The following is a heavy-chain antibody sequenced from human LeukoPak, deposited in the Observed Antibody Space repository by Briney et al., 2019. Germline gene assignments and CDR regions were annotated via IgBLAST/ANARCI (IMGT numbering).Heavy chain of an antibody. D-gene: IGHD3-22*01. V-gene: IGHV3-23*01. Sequence: GGSLRLCCGAPGFTFSDYPMTWGRQATGKGLERVSPSSGSGVAYDADSVKGRYTVSRDNSQNTHYLQQNRLRGEDPAVYYSAKDGHYPDNSGYYYEHSWGQGTLVTVP. J-gene: IGHJ4*02. CDR2: SSGSGVA. CDR1: GFTFSDYP. CDR3: AKDGHYPDNSGYYYEHS.